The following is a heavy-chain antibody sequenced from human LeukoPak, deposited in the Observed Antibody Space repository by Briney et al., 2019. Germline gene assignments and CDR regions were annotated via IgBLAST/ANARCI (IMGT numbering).Heavy chain of an antibody. D-gene: IGHD3-10*01. CDR3: ARAIFTGGIWFGETRNWFDP. CDR1: GGSSSGYY. J-gene: IGHJ5*02. Sequence: SETLSLTCAVYGGSSSGYYWSWIRQPPGKGLEWIGEINHSGSTNYNPSLKSRVTISVDTSKNQFSLKLSSVTAADTAVYYCARAIFTGGIWFGETRNWFDPWGQGTLVTVSS. CDR2: INHSGST. V-gene: IGHV4-34*01.